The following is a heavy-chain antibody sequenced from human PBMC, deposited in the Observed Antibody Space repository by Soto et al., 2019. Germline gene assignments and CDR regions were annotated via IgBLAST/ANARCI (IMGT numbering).Heavy chain of an antibody. D-gene: IGHD2-2*01. CDR2: IYYSGTT. J-gene: IGHJ6*02. CDR1: GGSIINYY. Sequence: SETLSLTCTVSGGSIINYYWSWIRQPPGKGLEWIGYIYYSGTTSYNPSLRSRVTISVDTSKNQFSLQLSSVTAADTAVYYCARHVLYCSSTSHCPYGMDFWGQGPTVPVSS. CDR3: ARHVLYCSSTSHCPYGMDF. V-gene: IGHV4-59*08.